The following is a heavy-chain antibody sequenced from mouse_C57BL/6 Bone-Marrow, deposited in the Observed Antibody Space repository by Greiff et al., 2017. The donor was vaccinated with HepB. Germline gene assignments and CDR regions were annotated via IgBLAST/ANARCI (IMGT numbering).Heavy chain of an antibody. V-gene: IGHV1-82*01. CDR1: GYAFSSSW. CDR3: ARSGWVDY. CDR2: IYPGDGDT. J-gene: IGHJ2*01. D-gene: IGHD1-1*02. Sequence: QVQLKESGPELVKPGASVKISCKASGYAFSSSWMNWVKQRPGKGLEWIGRIYPGDGDTNYNGKFKGKATLTADKSSSTAYMQLSSLTSEDSAVYFCARSGWVDYWGQGTTLKVSS.